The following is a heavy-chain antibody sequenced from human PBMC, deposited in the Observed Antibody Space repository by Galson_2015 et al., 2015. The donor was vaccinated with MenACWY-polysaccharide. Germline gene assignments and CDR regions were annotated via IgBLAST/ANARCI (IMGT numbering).Heavy chain of an antibody. Sequence: SLRLSCAASGFTFNNYWMSWVRQAPGKEPEWVANIRQDGSEMYYVDSVKGRSTISRDNAKDSLFLQMNSLRAEDTAVYYCARDKAVGATHLDYWGRGTLVTVSS. J-gene: IGHJ4*02. D-gene: IGHD1-26*01. V-gene: IGHV3-7*01. CDR2: IRQDGSEM. CDR3: ARDKAVGATHLDY. CDR1: GFTFNNYW.